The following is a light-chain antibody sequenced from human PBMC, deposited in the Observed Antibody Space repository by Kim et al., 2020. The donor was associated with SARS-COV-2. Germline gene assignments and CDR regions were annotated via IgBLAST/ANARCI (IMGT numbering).Light chain of an antibody. CDR1: TGAVTSGHY. CDR2: DTS. Sequence: QAVVTQEPSLTVSPGGTVTLTRGSSTGAVTSGHYPYWFQQKPGQAPRTLIYDTSNKHSWTPARFSGSLLGGKAALTLSGAQPEDEAEYYCLLSYSGARPVVFGGGTQLTVL. CDR3: LLSYSGARPVV. J-gene: IGLJ2*01. V-gene: IGLV7-46*01.